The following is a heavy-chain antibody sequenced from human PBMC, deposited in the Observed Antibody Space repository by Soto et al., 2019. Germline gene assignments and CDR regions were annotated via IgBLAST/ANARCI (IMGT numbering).Heavy chain of an antibody. D-gene: IGHD6-6*01. J-gene: IGHJ4*03. Sequence: GGSLRLSWAASTHIFTGYGMRWVRQAPGKGLEWLAIIWRDGSQKYYADPVKGRFTISRDNSNNTLYLQMNGLRADDTAVYYYARDGIALRPYFGYFDYWGQGTLVTVSS. CDR1: THIFTGYG. V-gene: IGHV3-33*01. CDR3: ARDGIALRPYFGYFDY. CDR2: IWRDGSQK.